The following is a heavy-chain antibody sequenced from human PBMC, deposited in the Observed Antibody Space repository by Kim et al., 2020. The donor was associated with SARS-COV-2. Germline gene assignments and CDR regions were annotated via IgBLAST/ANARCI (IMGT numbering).Heavy chain of an antibody. CDR1: GFTFNNFW. Sequence: GGSLKLSCAASGFTFNNFWMSWVRQAPGKGLGWMANIKQDGSEKYYVDSVKGRFTISRDNAKNSLYLQMNNLRAEDTALYYCARGDYFDTSGHFVDAFDVWGPGTMVTVSS. CDR2: IKQDGSEK. J-gene: IGHJ3*01. D-gene: IGHD3-22*01. V-gene: IGHV3-7*01. CDR3: ARGDYFDTSGHFVDAFDV.